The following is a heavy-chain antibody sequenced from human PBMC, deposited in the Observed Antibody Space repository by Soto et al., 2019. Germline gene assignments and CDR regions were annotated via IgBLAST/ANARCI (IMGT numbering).Heavy chain of an antibody. CDR1: GGSFSGYY. D-gene: IGHD3-16*01. CDR2: INHSGST. V-gene: IGHV4-34*01. CDR3: ARGGGTDYYYGMDV. Sequence: KPSETLSLTCAVYGGSFSGYYWSWIRQPPGKGLEWIGEINHSGSTNYNPSLKSRVTISVDTSKNQFSLKLSSVTAADTAVYYCARGGGTDYYYGMDVWGQGTTVTVSS. J-gene: IGHJ6*02.